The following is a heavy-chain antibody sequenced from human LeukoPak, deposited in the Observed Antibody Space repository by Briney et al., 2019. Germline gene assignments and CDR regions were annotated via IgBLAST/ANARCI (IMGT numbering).Heavy chain of an antibody. D-gene: IGHD2-2*01. J-gene: IGHJ5*02. V-gene: IGHV4-34*01. CDR3: ARVRGTGYCSSTSCRMSWFNP. CDR1: GGSFSGYY. CDR2: INHSGST. Sequence: SETLSLTCAVYGGSFSGYYWSWIRQPPGKGLEWIGEINHSGSTNYNPSLKSRVTISADTSKNQFSLKLSSVTAADTAVYYCARVRGTGYCSSTSCRMSWFNPWGQGTLVTVSS.